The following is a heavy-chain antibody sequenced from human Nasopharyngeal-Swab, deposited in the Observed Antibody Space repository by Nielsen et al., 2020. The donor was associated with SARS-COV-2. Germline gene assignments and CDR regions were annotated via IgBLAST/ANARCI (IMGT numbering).Heavy chain of an antibody. V-gene: IGHV3-7*03. CDR1: GFTFSSYW. CDR3: ANYDSSGYLIDY. J-gene: IGHJ4*02. Sequence: GGSLRLSCAASGFTFSSYWMTWVRQAPGKGLEWVANIKHDGSQKYYVDSVKGRFSISRDNSKNTLYLQMNSLRAEDTAVYYCANYDSSGYLIDYWGQGALVTVSS. D-gene: IGHD3-22*01. CDR2: IKHDGSQK.